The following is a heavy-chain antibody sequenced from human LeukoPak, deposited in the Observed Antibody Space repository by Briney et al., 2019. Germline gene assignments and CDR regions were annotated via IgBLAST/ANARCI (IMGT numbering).Heavy chain of an antibody. Sequence: GGSLRLSCAASGFTFSGYSMNWVRQAPGKGLEWVSSISSSSSYIYYADSVKGRFTISRDNAKNSLYLQMNSLRAEDTAVYYCASTGYSYGYSLDYWGQGTLVTVSS. CDR1: GFTFSGYS. V-gene: IGHV3-21*01. D-gene: IGHD5-18*01. CDR3: ASTGYSYGYSLDY. J-gene: IGHJ4*02. CDR2: ISSSSSYI.